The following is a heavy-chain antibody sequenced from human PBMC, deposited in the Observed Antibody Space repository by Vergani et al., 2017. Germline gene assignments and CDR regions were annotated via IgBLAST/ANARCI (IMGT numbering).Heavy chain of an antibody. J-gene: IGHJ4*02. CDR1: GDSITNGGFS. Sequence: QLQLQESGSGLVKPSQTLSLTCAVSGDSITNGGFSWNWIRQPPGKGPEWIGYIFPSGNSDYNPSLKNRVSISLDKSKNQFSLWVNSVTAAATAVYFCASNPRLGGDVVDSWGQGTLVTVSS. CDR2: IFPSGNS. CDR3: ASNPRLGGDVVDS. D-gene: IGHD3-16*01. V-gene: IGHV4-30-2*01.